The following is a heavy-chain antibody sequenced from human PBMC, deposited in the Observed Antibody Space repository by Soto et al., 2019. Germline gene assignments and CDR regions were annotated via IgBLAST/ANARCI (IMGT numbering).Heavy chain of an antibody. V-gene: IGHV4-34*01. CDR1: GGSFSGYY. CDR3: AQGGGSYPNWFDP. CDR2: INHSGST. D-gene: IGHD1-26*01. Sequence: SETLSLTCAVYGGSFSGYYWSWIRQPPGKGLEWIGEINHSGSTNYNPSLKSRVTISVDTSRNQFSLKLSSVTAADTAVYYCAQGGGSYPNWFDPWGQGTLVTVSS. J-gene: IGHJ5*02.